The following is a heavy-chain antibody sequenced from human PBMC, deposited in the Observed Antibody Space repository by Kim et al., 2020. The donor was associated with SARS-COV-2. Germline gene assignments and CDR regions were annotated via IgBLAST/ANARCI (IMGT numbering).Heavy chain of an antibody. CDR3: ARLPYGMDV. Sequence: GGSTFYADSGKGRFTISRDNSKNTLYLQMNSLRAEDTAVYYCARLPYGMDVWGQGTTVTVSS. J-gene: IGHJ6*02. V-gene: IGHV3-53*01. CDR2: GGST.